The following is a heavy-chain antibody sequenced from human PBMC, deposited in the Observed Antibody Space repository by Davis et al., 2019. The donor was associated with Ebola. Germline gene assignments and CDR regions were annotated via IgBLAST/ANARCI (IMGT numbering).Heavy chain of an antibody. J-gene: IGHJ4*02. V-gene: IGHV4-4*02. CDR3: ARHVVGLRWLYFDY. D-gene: IGHD4-23*01. CDR1: GGSISSSNW. Sequence: SETLSLTCAVSGGSISSSNWWCRLRQPPGKVLEWIGVIYHSGSTNYNPSLKRRVTISVDTSKNQFSLKLSSVTAADTAVYYCARHVVGLRWLYFDYWGQGTLVTVSS. CDR2: IYHSGST.